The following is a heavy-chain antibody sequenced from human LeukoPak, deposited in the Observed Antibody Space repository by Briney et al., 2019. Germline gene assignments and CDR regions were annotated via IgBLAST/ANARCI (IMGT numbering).Heavy chain of an antibody. V-gene: IGHV4-59*01. CDR3: ACGWESGWIDY. Sequence: SETLSLTCTVSGGSISSYYWSWIRQPPGKGLEWIGYIYYSGSTNYNPSLKSRVTISVDTSKNQFSLKLSSVTAADTAVYYCACGWESGWIDYWGQGTLVTVSS. J-gene: IGHJ4*02. D-gene: IGHD1-26*01. CDR1: GGSISSYY. CDR2: IYYSGST.